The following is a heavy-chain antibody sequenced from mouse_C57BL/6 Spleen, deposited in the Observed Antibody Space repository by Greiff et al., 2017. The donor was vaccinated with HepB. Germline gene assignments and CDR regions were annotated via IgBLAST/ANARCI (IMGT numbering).Heavy chain of an antibody. CDR2: IDPEDGDT. CDR1: GFTIKDYY. CDR3: ASSGATVVASPWYFDV. V-gene: IGHV14-2*01. J-gene: IGHJ1*03. D-gene: IGHD1-1*01. Sequence: VQLQQSGAELVKPGASVKLSCTASGFTIKDYYMHWVKQRTEQGLEWIGRIDPEDGDTKYAPKFQGKATLTADTSSNTAYLQLSSLTSEDTAVYYCASSGATVVASPWYFDVWGTGTTVTVSS.